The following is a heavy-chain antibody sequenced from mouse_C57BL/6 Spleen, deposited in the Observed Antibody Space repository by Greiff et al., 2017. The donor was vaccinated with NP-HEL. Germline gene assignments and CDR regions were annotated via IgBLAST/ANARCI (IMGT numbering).Heavy chain of an antibody. CDR3: ARSGYYGSNFDY. J-gene: IGHJ2*01. D-gene: IGHD1-1*01. Sequence: QVQLKESGPELVKPGASVKISCKASGYAFSSSWMNWVKQRPGKGLEWIGRIYPGDGDTNYNGKFKGKATLTADKSSSTAYMQLSSLTSEDSAVYFCARSGYYGSNFDYWGQGTTLTVSS. CDR1: GYAFSSSW. CDR2: IYPGDGDT. V-gene: IGHV1-82*01.